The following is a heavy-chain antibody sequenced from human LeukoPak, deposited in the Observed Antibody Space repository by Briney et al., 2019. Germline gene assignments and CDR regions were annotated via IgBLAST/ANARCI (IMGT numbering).Heavy chain of an antibody. Sequence: ASVKVSCKASGYTFTSYAMNWVRQAPRQGLEWMGWINTNTGNPTYAQGFTGRFVFSLDTSVSTAYLQISSLKAEDTAVYYCARDTYSSSWYWYGLDAWGQGTTVTVSS. CDR3: ARDTYSSSWYWYGLDA. J-gene: IGHJ6*02. V-gene: IGHV7-4-1*02. CDR1: GYTFTSYA. D-gene: IGHD6-13*01. CDR2: INTNTGNP.